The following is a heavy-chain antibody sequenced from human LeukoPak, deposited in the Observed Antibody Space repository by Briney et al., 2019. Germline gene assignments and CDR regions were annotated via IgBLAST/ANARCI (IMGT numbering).Heavy chain of an antibody. CDR1: GPSISSYY. V-gene: IGHV4-4*09. D-gene: IGHD2-2*01. Sequence: AEPLSLTCTVSGPSISSYYSSWIRQPPGKGLEWIGYIYTSETTNFNPALTGRVTISIDTYKNQVSLRLSSVTAGDKAMYYCARHRSPSSLSFFDIWGQGMLVIVSS. CDR3: ARHRSPSSLSFFDI. CDR2: IYTSETT. J-gene: IGHJ4*02.